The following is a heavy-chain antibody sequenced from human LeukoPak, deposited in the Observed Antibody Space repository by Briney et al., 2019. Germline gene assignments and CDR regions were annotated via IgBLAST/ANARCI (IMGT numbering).Heavy chain of an antibody. J-gene: IGHJ4*02. CDR3: AKDGPLVGPYYFDY. CDR1: GFTFSNYW. CDR2: IKQDGSEK. D-gene: IGHD1-26*01. Sequence: GGSLRLSCAASGFTFSNYWMTWVRQAPGKGLEWVASIKQDGSEKYYVDSVKGRFTFSRDNAKNSLYLQMDSLRAEDTAVYYCAKDGPLVGPYYFDYWGQGTLVTVSS. V-gene: IGHV3-7*03.